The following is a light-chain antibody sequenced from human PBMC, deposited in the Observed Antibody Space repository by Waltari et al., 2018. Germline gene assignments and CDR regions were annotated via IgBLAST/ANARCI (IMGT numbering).Light chain of an antibody. CDR1: QGITNY. CDR2: AAS. V-gene: IGKV1-27*01. J-gene: IGKJ4*01. CDR3: QKYDSAPLT. Sequence: DIQMTQSPSSLPASVGDRATITCRASQGITNYLSWYQQRPGKVPKILIYAASTLPSGVPSRFSGSEPGTDFTLTISSLQPEDVGTYYWQKYDSAPLTFGGGTKVEIK.